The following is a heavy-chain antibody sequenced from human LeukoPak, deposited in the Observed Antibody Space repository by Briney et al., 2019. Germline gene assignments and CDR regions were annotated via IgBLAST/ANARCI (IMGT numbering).Heavy chain of an antibody. CDR2: ISGSGTNT. J-gene: IGHJ4*02. Sequence: PGGSLRLSCVASGFGFSTCAMNWVRQAPGKGLEWISLISGSGTNTYYADSVKGRFTISRDNSKNTLYLQMNSLRVEDTAVYYCAKERPTTTTFDYWGQGTLVTVSS. V-gene: IGHV3-23*01. D-gene: IGHD1-1*01. CDR1: GFGFSTCA. CDR3: AKERPTTTTFDY.